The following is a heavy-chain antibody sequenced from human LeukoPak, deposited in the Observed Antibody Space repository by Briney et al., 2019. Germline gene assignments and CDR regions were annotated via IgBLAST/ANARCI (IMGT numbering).Heavy chain of an antibody. V-gene: IGHV4-4*07. CDR1: GGSISSYY. CDR2: VYTSGDT. D-gene: IGHD6-13*01. CDR3: ARGIAAAPNRGCFDY. Sequence: TTSETLSLTCSVSGGSISSYYWSWIRQPAGKGLEWIGRVYTSGDTDYNPSLGSRVTVSLNTSKNQFSLKLSPVTAADTAVYYCARGIAAAPNRGCFDYWGQGTLVTVSS. J-gene: IGHJ4*02.